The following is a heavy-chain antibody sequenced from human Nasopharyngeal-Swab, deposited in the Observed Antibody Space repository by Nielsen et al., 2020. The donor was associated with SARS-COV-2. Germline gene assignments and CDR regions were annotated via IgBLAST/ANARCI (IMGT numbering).Heavy chain of an antibody. CDR2: ISWNSGSI. J-gene: IGHJ5*02. V-gene: IGHV3-9*01. CDR3: AKDPGYDSSGYYYDS. D-gene: IGHD3-22*01. Sequence: SLRLSCAASGFTFDDYAMHWVRQAPGKGLEWVSGISWNSGSIGYADSVKGRFTISRDNAKNSLYLQMNSLRAEDTALYYCAKDPGYDSSGYYYDSWGQGTLVTVSS. CDR1: GFTFDDYA.